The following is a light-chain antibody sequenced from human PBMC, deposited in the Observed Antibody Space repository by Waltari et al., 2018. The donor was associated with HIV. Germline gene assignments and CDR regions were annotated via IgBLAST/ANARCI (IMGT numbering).Light chain of an antibody. V-gene: IGKV3-15*01. CDR3: QQYNNWPRT. CDR1: QNVITN. Sequence: EIVMTQSPATLSVSLGERVTLSCRACQNVITNLAWYQQKPGQAPRLLIYGASTRATDIPSRFSGGGSGTEFTLTIGSLQSEDSASYYCQQYNNWPRTFGQGTKVEVK. CDR2: GAS. J-gene: IGKJ1*01.